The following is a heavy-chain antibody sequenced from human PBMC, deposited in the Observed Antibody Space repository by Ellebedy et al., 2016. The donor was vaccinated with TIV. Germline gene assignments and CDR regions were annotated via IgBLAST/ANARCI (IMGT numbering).Heavy chain of an antibody. CDR1: TGSISSGGYS. D-gene: IGHD1/OR15-1a*01. CDR2: TYHSGST. Sequence: SEALSLTCSVSTGSISSGGYSWSWIRQPPGKGLEWIGYTYHSGSTYYNPSLKSRVTISVDTSKNQFSLRLSSVTAADTAVYYCAEHGLDVHAFDIWGQGTMVTVSS. J-gene: IGHJ3*02. CDR3: AEHGLDVHAFDI. V-gene: IGHV4-30-2*01.